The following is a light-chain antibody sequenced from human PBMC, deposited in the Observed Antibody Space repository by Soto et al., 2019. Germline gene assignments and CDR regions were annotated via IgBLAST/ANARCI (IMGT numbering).Light chain of an antibody. V-gene: IGLV2-14*01. CDR1: SSDVGGYNY. Sequence: QSALTQPASVSGSPGQSITISCTGTSSDVGGYNYVSWYQQHPGKAPKLMIYDVSNQPSGVSNRFSGSKSGNTASLTISGLQAEDEADYYCSSYTSSSTLGYVLFGGGTQLTVL. CDR3: SSYTSSSTLGYVL. J-gene: IGLJ2*01. CDR2: DVS.